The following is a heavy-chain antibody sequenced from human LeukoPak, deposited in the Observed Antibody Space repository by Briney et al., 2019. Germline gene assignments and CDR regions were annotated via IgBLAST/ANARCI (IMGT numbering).Heavy chain of an antibody. Sequence: PGGSLRLSCAASGFTFSSNGMSWVRQAPGRGLERVSSIGVSGGSTYYADSVKGRFTISKDTSKSTLHLQMNSPIAEDTAVYYCAKPKGYCSGGNCYWYFDYWGQGTLVTVSS. CDR1: GFTFSSNG. CDR3: AKPKGYCSGGNCYWYFDY. J-gene: IGHJ4*02. CDR2: IGVSGGST. V-gene: IGHV3-23*01. D-gene: IGHD2-15*01.